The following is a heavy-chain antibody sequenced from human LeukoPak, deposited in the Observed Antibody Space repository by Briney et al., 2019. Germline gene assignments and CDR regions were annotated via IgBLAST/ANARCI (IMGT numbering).Heavy chain of an antibody. D-gene: IGHD3-16*01. CDR3: AKDMTGLRDY. J-gene: IGHJ4*02. Sequence: GGSLRLSCAAPGFTFSTYWMGWVRQAPGKGLEWVAKIKPDGSEKDHVDSVKGRFTIARDNAKNTLYLQMNSLRAEDTAIYYCAKDMTGLRDYWGQGTLVTVPS. CDR2: IKPDGSEK. CDR1: GFTFSTYW. V-gene: IGHV3-7*01.